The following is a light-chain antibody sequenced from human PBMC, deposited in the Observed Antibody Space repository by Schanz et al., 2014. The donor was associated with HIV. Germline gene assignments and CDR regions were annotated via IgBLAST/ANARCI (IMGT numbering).Light chain of an antibody. V-gene: IGKV3-20*01. J-gene: IGKJ4*01. CDR3: QQYGSSPLT. Sequence: EIVVTQSPGTLSLSPGERATLSCRASQTVSNNLAWYQQKPGQAPRLLIYDASTRATGIPDRFSGSGSGTDFTLTVSRLEPEDFALYYCQQYGSSPLTFGGGTKLEIK. CDR2: DAS. CDR1: QTVSNN.